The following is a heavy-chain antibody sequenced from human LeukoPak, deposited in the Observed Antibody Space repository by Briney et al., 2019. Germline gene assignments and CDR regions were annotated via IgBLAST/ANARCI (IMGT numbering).Heavy chain of an antibody. CDR2: IIPIFGTA. CDR1: GGTFSSYA. Sequence: GASVKVSCKASGGTFSSYAISWVRQAPGQGLELMGGIIPIFGTANYAQKFQGRVTITADKSTSTAYMELSSLRSEDTAVYYCATGGSGRLYAEYFQHWGQGTLVTVSS. D-gene: IGHD3-10*01. J-gene: IGHJ1*01. CDR3: ATGGSGRLYAEYFQH. V-gene: IGHV1-69*06.